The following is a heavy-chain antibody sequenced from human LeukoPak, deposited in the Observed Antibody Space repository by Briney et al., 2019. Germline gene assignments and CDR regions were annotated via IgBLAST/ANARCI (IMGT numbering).Heavy chain of an antibody. CDR1: GFTFSSYV. CDR2: VSDSGEKI. D-gene: IGHD7-27*01. Sequence: QTGGSLRLSCAASGFTFSSYVMSWVRQAPGKGLEWVSAVSDSGEKIYYTDSVKGRFTISRDNSKNTLYLQMNSLRAEDSAVYYCAKRKANWGFFDFWGQGTLVTVSS. V-gene: IGHV3-23*01. CDR3: AKRKANWGFFDF. J-gene: IGHJ4*02.